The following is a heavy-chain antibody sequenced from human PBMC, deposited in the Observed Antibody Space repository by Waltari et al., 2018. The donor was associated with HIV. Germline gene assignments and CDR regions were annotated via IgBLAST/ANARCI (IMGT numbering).Heavy chain of an antibody. J-gene: IGHJ4*02. CDR2: IWSDGSKK. Sequence: QVQLVESGGNMVQPGTSLRLSCAASGFTFSSHGMHWVRQAPGRGLEWVAVIWSDGSKKYYAEAVKGRFTISRDNSKNTLYLQMYTLRGEDTAVYYCARVKGGYYVFDHWGQGTLVTVSS. CDR1: GFTFSSHG. D-gene: IGHD3-10*02. CDR3: ARVKGGYYVFDH. V-gene: IGHV3-33*08.